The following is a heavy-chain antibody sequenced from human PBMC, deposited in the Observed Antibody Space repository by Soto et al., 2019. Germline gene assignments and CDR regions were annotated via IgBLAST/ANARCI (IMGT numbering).Heavy chain of an antibody. D-gene: IGHD6-19*01. Sequence: EVQLVESGGGLVQPGGSLRLSCAASGFTFSSYWMRWVRQAPGKGLEWVANIKQDGSEKYYVDSVKGRFTISRDNAKNSLYLQMKSLRAEDTAVYYCARDAVDFYFAYWGQGTLVTVSS. V-gene: IGHV3-7*04. CDR3: ARDAVDFYFAY. J-gene: IGHJ4*02. CDR1: GFTFSSYW. CDR2: IKQDGSEK.